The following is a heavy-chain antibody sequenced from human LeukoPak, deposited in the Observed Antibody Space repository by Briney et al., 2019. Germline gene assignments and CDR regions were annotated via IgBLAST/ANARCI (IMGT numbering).Heavy chain of an antibody. D-gene: IGHD6-13*01. CDR3: ARDTSDGSSWFLFQWYYFNY. V-gene: IGHV3-7*01. CDR1: GLTFSSQW. Sequence: GGSLRLSCVASGLTFSSQWMTWVRQAPGKGLEWLANIGGDGRRKFYEDSVEGRFTISRDNAESSLYLQMNSLRAEDTAVYYCARDTSDGSSWFLFQWYYFNYWGQGTLVTVSS. CDR2: IGGDGRRK. J-gene: IGHJ4*02.